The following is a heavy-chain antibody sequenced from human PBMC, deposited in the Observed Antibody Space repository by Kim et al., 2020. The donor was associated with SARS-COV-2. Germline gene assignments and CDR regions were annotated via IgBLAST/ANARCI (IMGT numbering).Heavy chain of an antibody. J-gene: IGHJ4*02. D-gene: IGHD5-12*01. Sequence: KYSQKFQGRVTITRDTSESTAYMELSSLRSEDTAVYYCASSGYDWFIDYWGQGTLVTVSS. CDR3: ASSGYDWFIDY. V-gene: IGHV1-3*01.